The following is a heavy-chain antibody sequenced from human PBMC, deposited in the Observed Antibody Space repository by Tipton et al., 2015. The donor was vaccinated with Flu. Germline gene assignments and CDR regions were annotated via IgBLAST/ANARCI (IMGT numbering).Heavy chain of an antibody. V-gene: IGHV3-30*04. CDR2: ISYDGSNK. CDR3: ARGWELLARYFDY. J-gene: IGHJ4*02. D-gene: IGHD1-26*01. Sequence: SLRLSCAASGFTFSSYAMHWVRQAPGKGLEWVAVISYDGSNKYYADSVKGRFTISRDNSKNTLYPQMNSLRAEDTAVYYCARGWELLARYFDYWGQGTLVTVSS. CDR1: GFTFSSYA.